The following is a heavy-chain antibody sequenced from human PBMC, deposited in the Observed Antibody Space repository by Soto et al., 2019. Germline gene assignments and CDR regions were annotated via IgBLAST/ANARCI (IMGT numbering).Heavy chain of an antibody. CDR2: IYYSGST. CDR3: ARHRNIVVVPAAIVPAGGGMDV. Sequence: SETLSLTCTVSGGSISSYYWSWIRQPPGKGLEWIGYIYYSGSTNYNPSLKSRVTISVDTSKNQFSLKLSSVTAADTAVYYCARHRNIVVVPAAIVPAGGGMDVWGKGTTVTVSS. J-gene: IGHJ6*04. D-gene: IGHD2-2*01. CDR1: GGSISSYY. V-gene: IGHV4-59*08.